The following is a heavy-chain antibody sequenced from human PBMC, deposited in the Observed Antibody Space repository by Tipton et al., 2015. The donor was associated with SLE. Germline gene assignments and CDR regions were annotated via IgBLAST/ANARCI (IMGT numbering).Heavy chain of an antibody. CDR3: ARRLSYWPNWFDP. CDR2: IFREGPT. J-gene: IGHJ5*02. CDR1: GYSISSGYY. D-gene: IGHD2-8*02. V-gene: IGHV4-38-2*01. Sequence: GLVKPSETLSLTCAVSGYSISSGYYWGWIRQSPGKGLEWIGSIFREGPTYYNPSLESRVTISVDPSKNQFSLNLNSVTAADTAVYFCARRLSYWPNWFDPWGQGTLISVSS.